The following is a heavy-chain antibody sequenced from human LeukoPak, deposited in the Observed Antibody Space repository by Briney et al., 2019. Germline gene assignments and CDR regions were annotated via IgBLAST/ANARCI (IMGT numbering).Heavy chain of an antibody. Sequence: ASVTVSCKASGYTFTSYGIRWVRQAPGQGLEWMGWISAYKGNTKYAKKLQGRVTLTTDTSTSTAYMELRSLRSDDTAVYYCARSYDYNIVVVVAAPGPFWDYWGQGTLVTVSS. CDR1: GYTFTSYG. CDR2: ISAYKGNT. J-gene: IGHJ4*02. CDR3: ARSYDYNIVVVVAAPGPFWDY. V-gene: IGHV1-18*04. D-gene: IGHD2-15*01.